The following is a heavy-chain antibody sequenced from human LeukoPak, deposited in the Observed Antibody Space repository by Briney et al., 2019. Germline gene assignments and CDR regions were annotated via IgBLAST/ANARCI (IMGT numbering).Heavy chain of an antibody. D-gene: IGHD3-10*01. CDR1: GFTFSSYS. CDR3: AREGVDVFDI. CDR2: ISSGSTYI. V-gene: IGHV3-21*01. Sequence: GGSLRLSCAASGFTFSSYSMNWVRQAPRKGLEWVSFISSGSTYIYYADSVKGRFTISRDNSKNSLYLQMNSLRAEDTAVYYCAREGVDVFDIWGQGTMVTVSS. J-gene: IGHJ3*02.